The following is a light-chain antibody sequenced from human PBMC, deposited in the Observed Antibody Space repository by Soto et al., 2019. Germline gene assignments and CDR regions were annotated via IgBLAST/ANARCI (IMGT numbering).Light chain of an antibody. CDR1: QDISNY. CDR3: QQYDNLPYT. V-gene: IGKV1-33*01. CDR2: DAS. Sequence: DIQMTQSPSSLSASVGDRVTITCQASQDISNYLNWYQQKPGKAPKLLIYDASNLETGVPSRFSGSGSGTDFTITISSLQCEDITTYYCQQYDNLPYTFGQGTKLEIK. J-gene: IGKJ2*01.